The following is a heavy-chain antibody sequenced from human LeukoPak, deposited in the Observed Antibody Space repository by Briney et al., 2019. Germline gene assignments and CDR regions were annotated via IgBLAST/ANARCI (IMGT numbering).Heavy chain of an antibody. J-gene: IGHJ3*02. V-gene: IGHV4-30-2*01. CDR1: GGSISSGGYS. CDR2: IYHSGIT. CDR3: AREDGSCNAFDI. D-gene: IGHD1-14*01. Sequence: SQTLSLTCAVSGGSISSGGYSWSWIRQPPGKGLEWIAYIYHSGITFYNPSLKSRVTISVDRSKNHFSLRLSSVTAADTAVYYCAREDGSCNAFDIWGQGTVVTVSS.